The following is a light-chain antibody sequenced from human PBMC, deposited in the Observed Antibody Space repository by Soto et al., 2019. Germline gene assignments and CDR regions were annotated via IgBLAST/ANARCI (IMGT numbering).Light chain of an antibody. CDR3: AAWDDSLSAYV. V-gene: IGLV1-44*01. J-gene: IGLJ1*01. CDR2: TNN. CDR1: TSNIGSNV. Sequence: QSVLTQPPSASGTPGQRVTIFCSGSTSNIGSNVVNWFQQLPGTAPKLLIYTNNLRPSGVPDRFSGSKSGTSAPLAITGLQSDDESDYYCAAWDDSLSAYVFGTGTKVTVL.